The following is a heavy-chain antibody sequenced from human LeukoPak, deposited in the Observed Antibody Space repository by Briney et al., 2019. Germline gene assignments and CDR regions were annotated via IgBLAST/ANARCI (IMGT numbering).Heavy chain of an antibody. CDR1: GGSIRSSYYY. D-gene: IGHD3-10*01. Sequence: PSETLSLTCTVSGGSIRSSYYYWGWIRQPPGKGLEWIGSIYDSGSTYYNPSLKSRVTISVDTSKNQFSLKLNSVTAADTAVYYCAGFGELFSFDYWGQGTLVTVSS. CDR2: IYDSGST. V-gene: IGHV4-39*01. J-gene: IGHJ4*02. CDR3: AGFGELFSFDY.